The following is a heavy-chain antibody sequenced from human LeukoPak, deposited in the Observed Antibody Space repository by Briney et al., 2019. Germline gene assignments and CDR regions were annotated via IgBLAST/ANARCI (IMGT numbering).Heavy chain of an antibody. CDR2: IYSGGST. V-gene: IGHV3-53*01. Sequence: GGSLRLSCAASGFTVSSNYMSWVRQAPGKGLEWVSVIYSGGSTYYADSVKGRFTISRDNSKNTLYLQMNSLRAEDTAVYYCAKGLTYYYDSPPYYFDYWGQGTLVTVSS. J-gene: IGHJ4*02. CDR3: AKGLTYYYDSPPYYFDY. CDR1: GFTVSSNY. D-gene: IGHD3-22*01.